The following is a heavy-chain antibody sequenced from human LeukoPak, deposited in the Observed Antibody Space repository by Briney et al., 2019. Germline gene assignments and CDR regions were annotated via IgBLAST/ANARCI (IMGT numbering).Heavy chain of an antibody. D-gene: IGHD4-17*01. J-gene: IGHJ4*02. Sequence: PSETLSLTCAVYGGSFSGYYRSWIRQPPGKGLEWIGEINHSGSTNYNPSLKSRVTISVDTSKNQFSLKLSSVTAADTAVYYCARGSLTPADGYWGQGTLVTVSS. CDR2: INHSGST. CDR3: ARGSLTPADGY. CDR1: GGSFSGYY. V-gene: IGHV4-34*01.